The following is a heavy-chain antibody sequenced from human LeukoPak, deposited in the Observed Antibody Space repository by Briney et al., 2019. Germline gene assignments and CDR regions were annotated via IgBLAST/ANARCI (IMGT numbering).Heavy chain of an antibody. CDR2: IHTSGST. CDR3: ARARSSGWSQNGLDP. V-gene: IGHV4-61*09. J-gene: IGHJ5*02. D-gene: IGHD6-19*01. Sequence: SETLSLTCTVSGGSISSGSYYWSCIRQPAGKGLECIGHIHTSGSTSSNPSLRSRVTISVDPSKNQFSLKLSSVTAADTAVYCCARARSSGWSQNGLDPWGQGTLVTVSS. CDR1: GGSISSGSYY.